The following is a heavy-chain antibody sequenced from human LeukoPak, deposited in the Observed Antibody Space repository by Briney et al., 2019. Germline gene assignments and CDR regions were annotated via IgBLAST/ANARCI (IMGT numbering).Heavy chain of an antibody. CDR3: ARGGRYSPWYFDL. Sequence: SETLSLTCTVSGVSISGYYWSWIRQPPGKGLEWIGYIYYSGSTNYNPPLNSRVTISVDTSKNQFSLKLSAVTAADTAVDYCARGGRYSPWYFDLWGRGTLVTVSS. D-gene: IGHD3-9*01. CDR2: IYYSGST. CDR1: GVSISGYY. V-gene: IGHV4-59*01. J-gene: IGHJ2*01.